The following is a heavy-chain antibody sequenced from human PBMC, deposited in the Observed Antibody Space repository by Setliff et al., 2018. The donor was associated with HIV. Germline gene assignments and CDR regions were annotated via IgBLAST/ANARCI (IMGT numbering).Heavy chain of an antibody. Sequence: PSETLSLTCTVSGGSISSSSYYWGWIRQPPGKGLGWIGSIYYSGSTYYNPSLKSRVTISVDTSKNQFSLKLSSVTAADTAVYYCARDVNYNFWSGYYPSFDYWGQGTLVTVSS. CDR2: IYYSGST. J-gene: IGHJ4*02. D-gene: IGHD3-3*01. V-gene: IGHV4-39*07. CDR3: ARDVNYNFWSGYYPSFDY. CDR1: GGSISSSSYY.